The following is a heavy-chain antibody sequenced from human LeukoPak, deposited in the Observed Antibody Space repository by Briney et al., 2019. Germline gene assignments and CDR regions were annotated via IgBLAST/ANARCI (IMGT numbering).Heavy chain of an antibody. V-gene: IGHV4-59*08. Sequence: SETLSLTCTVSSDSMTSYFWSWIRQPPGKGLEWIGYVYHSGSTSYNPPLKSRVSISEDTSKNQFSLKLSSVTAADTAVYFCARANPNWNPPDYWGQGTLATVAS. D-gene: IGHD1-1*01. J-gene: IGHJ4*02. CDR1: SDSMTSYF. CDR2: VYHSGST. CDR3: ARANPNWNPPDY.